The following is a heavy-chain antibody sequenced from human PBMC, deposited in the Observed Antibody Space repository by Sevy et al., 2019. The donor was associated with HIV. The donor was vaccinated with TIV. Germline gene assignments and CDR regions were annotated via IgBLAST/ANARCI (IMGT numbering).Heavy chain of an antibody. J-gene: IGHJ6*02. D-gene: IGHD2-15*01. Sequence: GGSLRLSCAASGFTVSSNYRSWVRQAPGKGLEWVSVIYSGGSTYYADSVKGRFTISRDNSKNTLYLQMNSLRAEDTAVYYCARVNCSGGSCYYYYGMDVWGQGTTVTVSS. CDR1: GFTVSSNY. V-gene: IGHV3-53*01. CDR2: IYSGGST. CDR3: ARVNCSGGSCYYYYGMDV.